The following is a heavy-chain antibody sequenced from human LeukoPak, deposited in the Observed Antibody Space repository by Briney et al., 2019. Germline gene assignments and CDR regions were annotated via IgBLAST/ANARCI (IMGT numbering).Heavy chain of an antibody. CDR2: ISGSGGST. CDR3: AKDQGPFIGLFDP. J-gene: IGHJ5*02. Sequence: PGGSLRLSCAASGFTVSRNYMTWVRQAPGKGLEWVSAISGSGGSTYYADSVKGRFTISRDNSKNTLYLQMNSLRAEDTAVYYCAKDQGPFIGLFDPWGQGTLVTVSS. CDR1: GFTVSRNY. D-gene: IGHD2-15*01. V-gene: IGHV3-23*01.